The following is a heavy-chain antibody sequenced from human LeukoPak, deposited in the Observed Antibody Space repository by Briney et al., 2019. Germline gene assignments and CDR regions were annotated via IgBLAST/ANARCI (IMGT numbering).Heavy chain of an antibody. CDR1: GGSISSYY. V-gene: IGHV4-59*01. CDR3: ARDPHGMDV. CDR2: IYYSGST. Sequence: PSETLSLTCTVSGGSISSYYWSWIRQPPGKGLEWIGYIYYSGSTNYNPSLKSRVTISVDTSKNQFSLKLSSVTAADTAVYYCARDPHGMDVWGQGTTVTVSS. J-gene: IGHJ6*02.